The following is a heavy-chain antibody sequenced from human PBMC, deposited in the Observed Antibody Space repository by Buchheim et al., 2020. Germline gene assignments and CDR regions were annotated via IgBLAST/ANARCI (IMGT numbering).Heavy chain of an antibody. CDR3: AGVLGTDGANQYWYFDL. Sequence: QVQLQESGPGLVKPSETLSLTCTVSGGSLSGYYWSGIRQPAGKGLEWIGRIYTSGSTHYNPSLKSRVTMSVDTSKNQFSLKLSSVTAADTAVYYCAGVLGTDGANQYWYFDLWGRGTL. CDR1: GGSLSGYY. D-gene: IGHD4/OR15-4a*01. V-gene: IGHV4-4*07. J-gene: IGHJ2*01. CDR2: IYTSGST.